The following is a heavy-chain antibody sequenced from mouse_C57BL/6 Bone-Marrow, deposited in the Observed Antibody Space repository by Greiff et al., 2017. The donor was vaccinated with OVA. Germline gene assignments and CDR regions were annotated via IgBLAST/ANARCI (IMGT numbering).Heavy chain of an antibody. Sequence: QVQLQQPGAELVMPGASVKLSCKASGYTFTSYWMHWVKQRPGQGLEWIGEIDPSDSYTNYNHKFKGKSTLTVDKSSSTAYMQLSSLTSEDSAVYYCARGSNYLYFDVWGTGTTVTVSS. V-gene: IGHV1-69*01. CDR2: IDPSDSYT. J-gene: IGHJ1*03. D-gene: IGHD2-5*01. CDR3: ARGSNYLYFDV. CDR1: GYTFTSYW.